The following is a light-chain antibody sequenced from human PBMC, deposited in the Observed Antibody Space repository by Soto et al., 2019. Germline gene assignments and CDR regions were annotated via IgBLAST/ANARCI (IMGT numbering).Light chain of an antibody. Sequence: EVVLTQSPDTLSLSPGESAALSCRASQSLSRYFAWYQQTPGRAPRVLIYDASSRATGVPPRFRGSGSGANFTLTINRLEPEDFAVYFCQQYGDMWTFGQGTKVDIK. V-gene: IGKV3-11*01. CDR2: DAS. CDR3: QQYGDMWT. CDR1: QSLSRY. J-gene: IGKJ1*01.